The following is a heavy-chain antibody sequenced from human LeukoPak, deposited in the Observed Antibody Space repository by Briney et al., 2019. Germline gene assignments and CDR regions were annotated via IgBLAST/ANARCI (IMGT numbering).Heavy chain of an antibody. J-gene: IGHJ4*02. D-gene: IGHD6-19*01. CDR2: IISSTTYT. Sequence: GGSLRLSCAASGFTFNSYNMNWVRRAPGKGLEWVSSIISSTTYTYYADSVRGRFTISRDNAKSSLYLQMNSLRPEDTAVYYCARVDSSGWYHNDYWGQGTLVTVSS. CDR1: GFTFNSYN. CDR3: ARVDSSGWYHNDY. V-gene: IGHV3-21*01.